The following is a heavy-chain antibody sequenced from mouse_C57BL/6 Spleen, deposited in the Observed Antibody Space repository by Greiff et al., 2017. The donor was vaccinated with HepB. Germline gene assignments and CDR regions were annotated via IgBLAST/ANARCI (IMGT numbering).Heavy chain of an antibody. CDR2: ISSGGSYT. Sequence: DVMLVESGGDLVKPGGSLKLSCAASGFTFSSYGMSWVRQTPDKRLEWVATISSGGSYTYYPDSVKGRFTISRDNAKNTLYLQMSSLKSEDTAMYYCARGAYGSSYEGYFDVWGTGTTVTVSS. V-gene: IGHV5-6*02. CDR3: ARGAYGSSYEGYFDV. D-gene: IGHD1-1*01. J-gene: IGHJ1*03. CDR1: GFTFSSYG.